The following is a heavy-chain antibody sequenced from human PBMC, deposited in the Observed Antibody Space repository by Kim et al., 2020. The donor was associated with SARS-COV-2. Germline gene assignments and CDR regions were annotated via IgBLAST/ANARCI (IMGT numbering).Heavy chain of an antibody. D-gene: IGHD2-2*01. V-gene: IGHV3-48*03. CDR3: ARDPIVPAATDAFDI. CDR2: ISSSGSTI. J-gene: IGHJ3*02. CDR1: GFTFSSYE. Sequence: GGSLRLSCAASGFTFSSYEMNWVRQAPGKGLEWVSYISSSGSTIYYADSVKGRFTISRDNAKNSLYLQMNSLRAEDTAVYYCARDPIVPAATDAFDIWGQGTILTLPS.